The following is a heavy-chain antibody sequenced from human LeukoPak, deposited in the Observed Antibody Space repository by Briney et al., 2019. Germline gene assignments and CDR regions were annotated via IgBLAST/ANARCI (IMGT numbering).Heavy chain of an antibody. V-gene: IGHV3-74*01. CDR3: ARGDIAAAGTLDYYYYYMDV. CDR1: GFTFSSYW. Sequence: GGSLRLSCAASGFTFSSYWMHWVRHAPGKGLVWVSRINSDGSSTSYADSVKGRFTISRDNAKNTLYLQMNSLRAEDTAVYYCARGDIAAAGTLDYYYYYMDVWGKGTTVTVSS. J-gene: IGHJ6*03. D-gene: IGHD6-13*01. CDR2: INSDGSST.